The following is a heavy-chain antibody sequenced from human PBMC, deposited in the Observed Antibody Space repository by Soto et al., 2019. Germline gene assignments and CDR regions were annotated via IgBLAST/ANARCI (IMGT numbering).Heavy chain of an antibody. J-gene: IGHJ4*02. D-gene: IGHD2-15*01. CDR2: ISYDGSNK. CDR3: AKDNTHCSGGSCYGCDY. Sequence: QVQLVESGGGVVQPGRSLRLSCAASGFTFSSYGMHWVRQAPGKGLEWVAVISYDGSNKYYADSVKGRFTISRDNSKNTLYLQRNSLRAEDTAVYYCAKDNTHCSGGSCYGCDYWGQGTLVTVSS. V-gene: IGHV3-30*18. CDR1: GFTFSSYG.